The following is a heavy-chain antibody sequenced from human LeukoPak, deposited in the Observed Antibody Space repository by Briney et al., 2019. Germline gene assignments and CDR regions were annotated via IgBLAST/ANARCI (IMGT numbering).Heavy chain of an antibody. Sequence: SETLSLTCAVYNGSFSGYYWSWIRQPPGKGLEWIGEINHSGSTNYNPSLKSRVTISVDTSKNQFSLKLSSVTAADTDVYYCARLTWSGYFLWGQRSLVTDSS. J-gene: IGHJ4*02. V-gene: IGHV4-34*01. CDR1: NGSFSGYY. CDR3: ARLTWSGYFL. D-gene: IGHD3-3*01. CDR2: INHSGST.